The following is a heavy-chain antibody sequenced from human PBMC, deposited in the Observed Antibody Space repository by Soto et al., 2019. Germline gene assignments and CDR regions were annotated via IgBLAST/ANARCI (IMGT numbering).Heavy chain of an antibody. J-gene: IGHJ4*02. Sequence: ASVKVSCKASGYTFTSYYMHWVRQAPGQGLEWMGIINPSGGSTSYAQKFQGRVTMTRDTSTSTVYMELSSLRSEDTAVYYCARDDSITMVRTLFDYWGQGTLVTVSS. D-gene: IGHD3-10*01. CDR2: INPSGGST. CDR3: ARDDSITMVRTLFDY. CDR1: GYTFTSYY. V-gene: IGHV1-46*03.